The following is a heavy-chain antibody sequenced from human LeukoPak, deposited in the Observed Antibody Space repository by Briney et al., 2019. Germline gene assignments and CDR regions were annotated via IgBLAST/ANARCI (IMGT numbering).Heavy chain of an antibody. CDR2: VYPGDSDA. CDR1: GYSFTSYW. J-gene: IGHJ4*02. Sequence: GESLKISSKGSGYSFTSYWIGWVRQMPGKGLEWMGIVYPGDSDARYSPSFQGQVTISADRSITTAYLQWSSLKASDTAMYYCARQYSSSSPGDYWGQGTLVTVSS. V-gene: IGHV5-51*01. CDR3: ARQYSSSSPGDY. D-gene: IGHD6-6*01.